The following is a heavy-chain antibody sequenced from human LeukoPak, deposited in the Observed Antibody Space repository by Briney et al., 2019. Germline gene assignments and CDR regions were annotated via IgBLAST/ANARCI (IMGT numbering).Heavy chain of an antibody. V-gene: IGHV1-69*04. CDR2: IIPIFGIA. CDR3: AGPYSSSSGYYYYGMDV. Sequence: SVKVSCKASGVTFSSYAISWVRQAPGQGLEWMGRIIPIFGIANYAQKFQGRVTITADKSTSTAYMELSSLRSEDTAVYYCAGPYSSSSGYYYYGMDVWGQGTTVTVSS. J-gene: IGHJ6*02. CDR1: GVTFSSYA. D-gene: IGHD6-6*01.